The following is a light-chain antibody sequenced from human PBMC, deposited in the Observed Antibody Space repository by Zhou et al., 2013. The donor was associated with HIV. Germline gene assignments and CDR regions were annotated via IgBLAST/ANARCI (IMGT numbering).Light chain of an antibody. Sequence: EIVMTQSPATLSVSPGERATLSCRASQSVSSYLAWYQQKPGQAPRLLIYGTSNRATGIPDRFSGSGSGTDFTLTISRLEPEDFAVYSCHQYATSPWTFGQGTKVEIK. CDR2: GTS. V-gene: IGKV3-20*01. CDR1: QSVSSY. J-gene: IGKJ1*01. CDR3: HQYATSPWT.